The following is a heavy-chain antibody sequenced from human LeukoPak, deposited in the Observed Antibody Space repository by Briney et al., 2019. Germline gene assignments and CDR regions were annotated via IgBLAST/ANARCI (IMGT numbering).Heavy chain of an antibody. CDR1: GFTFSSYS. V-gene: IGHV3-21*04. Sequence: PGGSLRLSCAASGFTFSSYSMNWVRQAPGKGLEWVSSISSSSSYIYYADSVKGRFAISRDNSKNALYLQMNGLRAEDTAVYYCANSHNYYGSGSLTSWAFDIWGQGTMVTVSS. CDR2: ISSSSSYI. CDR3: ANSHNYYGSGSLTSWAFDI. J-gene: IGHJ3*02. D-gene: IGHD3-10*01.